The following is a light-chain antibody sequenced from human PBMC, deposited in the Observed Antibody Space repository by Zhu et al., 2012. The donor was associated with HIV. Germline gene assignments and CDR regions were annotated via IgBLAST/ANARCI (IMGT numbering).Light chain of an antibody. J-gene: IGKJ1*01. V-gene: IGKV3-15*01. Sequence: APRLLIYRASTRATGIPARFSGSGSGTEFTLTISRMESEDFAVYYCQQHNNWPLFGQGTKVEMK. CDR2: RAS. CDR3: QQHNNWPL.